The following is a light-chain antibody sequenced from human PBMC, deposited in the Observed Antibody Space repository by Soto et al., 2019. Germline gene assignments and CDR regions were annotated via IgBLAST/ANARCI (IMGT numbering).Light chain of an antibody. CDR1: SSNIGAGYD. V-gene: IGLV1-40*01. Sequence: QSVLTQPPSVSGAPGQRVTISFTGSSSNIGAGYDVYWYQQPPVTAPQLPIYGNSNRPSGVPDRFSGSKSGTSASLAITGLEAECEADYCCQSYDSRLSQGVFGTRTKLTVL. CDR3: QSYDSRLSQGV. CDR2: GNS. J-gene: IGLJ1*01.